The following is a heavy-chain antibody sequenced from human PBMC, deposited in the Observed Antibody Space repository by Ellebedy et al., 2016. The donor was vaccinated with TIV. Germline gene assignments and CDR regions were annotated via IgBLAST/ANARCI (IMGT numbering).Heavy chain of an antibody. D-gene: IGHD1-26*01. Sequence: GESLKISCTASGITFSTHNLHWVRHAPGKGLEWVAVIGHDGSNKYYAASLEGRFTISRDNSKNKLYLQMNRLRPADTAVYYCARVGWDLVAASDVWGHGTMVTVSS. V-gene: IGHV3-33*01. CDR1: GITFSTHN. J-gene: IGHJ3*01. CDR3: ARVGWDLVAASDV. CDR2: IGHDGSNK.